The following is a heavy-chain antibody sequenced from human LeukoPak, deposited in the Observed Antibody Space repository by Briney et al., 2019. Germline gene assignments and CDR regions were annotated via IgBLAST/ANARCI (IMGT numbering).Heavy chain of an antibody. J-gene: IGHJ4*02. Sequence: GGSLRLSCAASGFIFSSYSMIWVRQAPGKGLEWVSAITDSGDYTFYADSVKGRFTISRDNSKNTPYLQMISLRAEDTAVYYCARIVGSASCWGQGTLVTVSS. CDR1: GFIFSSYS. D-gene: IGHD1-26*01. CDR3: ARIVGSASC. CDR2: ITDSGDYT. V-gene: IGHV3-23*01.